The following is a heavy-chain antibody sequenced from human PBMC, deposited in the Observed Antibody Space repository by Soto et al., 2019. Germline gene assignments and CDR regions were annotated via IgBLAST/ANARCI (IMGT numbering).Heavy chain of an antibody. CDR1: GFTFSTYA. CDR2: ISSSSGST. D-gene: IGHD6-25*01. CDR3: AKQPLKVPLRFDY. V-gene: IGHV3-23*01. Sequence: EVQLLESGGGLVQPGGSLRLSCAASGFTFSTYAMAWVRQAPGKGLEWVSSISSSSGSTFYADSVKGRFTISRDNSENTLSLTMNTLRAEYTAVYYCAKQPLKVPLRFDYWGQGTLVTVYS. J-gene: IGHJ4*02.